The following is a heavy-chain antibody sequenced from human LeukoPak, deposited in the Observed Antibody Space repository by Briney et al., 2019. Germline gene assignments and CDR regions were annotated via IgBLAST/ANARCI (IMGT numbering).Heavy chain of an antibody. J-gene: IGHJ4*02. Sequence: GGSLRLSCAASGFTFSSYGIHWVRQAPGKGLEWVAFIRYDGSNKYYADSVKGRFTISRDNSKNTLYLQMNSLRAEDTAVYYCAKDLMVRGGPFDYWGQGTLVTVSS. CDR1: GFTFSSYG. D-gene: IGHD3-10*01. V-gene: IGHV3-30*02. CDR2: IRYDGSNK. CDR3: AKDLMVRGGPFDY.